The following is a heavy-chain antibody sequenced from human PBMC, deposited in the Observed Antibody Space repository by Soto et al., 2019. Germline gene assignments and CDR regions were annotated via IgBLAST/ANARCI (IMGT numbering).Heavy chain of an antibody. V-gene: IGHV4-31*11. CDR3: AREESDAADFDI. CDR2: IYYIGST. D-gene: IGHD3-16*01. CDR1: GVSMISCGDD. J-gene: IGHJ3*02. Sequence: PSETLSLTCAVSGVSMISCGDDWGCIRQHPRKGLEWIGHIYYIGSTHYNPPLKSRVTISVDMSKNQFSLKLNYVTSAETAVYYCAREESDAADFDIWGQGKRVTVSS.